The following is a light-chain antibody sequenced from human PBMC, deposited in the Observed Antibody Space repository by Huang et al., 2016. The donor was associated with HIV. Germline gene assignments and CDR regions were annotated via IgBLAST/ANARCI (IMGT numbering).Light chain of an antibody. J-gene: IGKJ2*01. Sequence: DIQMTQSPSSLSASVGDRVTITCQASQDISNYLNWYQQKPGKAPKLLIYDSSNLETGFPSRFRGSGSGTDFTFTISSLQPEDIATYYCQQYDNLPPYTFGQGTKLQI. CDR3: QQYDNLPPYT. CDR2: DSS. CDR1: QDISNY. V-gene: IGKV1-33*01.